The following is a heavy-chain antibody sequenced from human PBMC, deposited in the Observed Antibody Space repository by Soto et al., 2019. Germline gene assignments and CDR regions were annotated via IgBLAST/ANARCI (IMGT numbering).Heavy chain of an antibody. Sequence: GGSLRLSCAASGFSFSNAWMNWVRQAPGKGLEWVGRIKSKTDGGTTDYAAPVKGRFTISRDDSKNTLYLQMNSLKNEDTAIYYCITSSRLSRVDYRGQGTVVTVSS. CDR3: ITSSRLSRVDY. J-gene: IGHJ4*02. CDR1: GFSFSNAW. CDR2: IKSKTDGGTT. D-gene: IGHD5-12*01. V-gene: IGHV3-15*01.